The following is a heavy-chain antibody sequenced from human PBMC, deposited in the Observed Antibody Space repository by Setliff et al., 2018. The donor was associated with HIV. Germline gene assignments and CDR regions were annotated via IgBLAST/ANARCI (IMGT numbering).Heavy chain of an antibody. V-gene: IGHV4-59*08. CDR1: GGSMGSHY. J-gene: IGHJ4*02. CDR2: IHYTGIS. Sequence: PSETLSLTCVISGGSMGSHYWSWIRQSPGKGLEWIGNIHYTGISDINPALKRRATISLARPKIQFSLKLSSVTAADTAVYYCARLNLMAGLLHQPYFDNWGQGTLVTVSS. CDR3: ARLNLMAGLLHQPYFDN. D-gene: IGHD3-22*01.